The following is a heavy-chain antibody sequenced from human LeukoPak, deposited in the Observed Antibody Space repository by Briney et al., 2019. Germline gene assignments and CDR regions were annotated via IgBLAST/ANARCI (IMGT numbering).Heavy chain of an antibody. CDR2: IIPLYGTP. J-gene: IGHJ4*02. CDR1: GGTFISYA. D-gene: IGHD5-12*01. V-gene: IGHV1-69*06. Sequence: ASVKVSCKASGGTFISYAISWVRQAPGQGLEWMGGIIPLYGTPHYAQRFQGSVTITADKSTTTAYMELSSLRSEDTALYYCARALYSGYVKWGQGTLVTVSS. CDR3: ARALYSGYVK.